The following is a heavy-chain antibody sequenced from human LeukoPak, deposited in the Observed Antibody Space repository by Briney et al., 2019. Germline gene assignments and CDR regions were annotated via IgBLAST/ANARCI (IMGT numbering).Heavy chain of an antibody. CDR3: ARGPYCGGDCYFAY. J-gene: IGHJ4*02. V-gene: IGHV4-4*07. D-gene: IGHD2-21*02. Sequence: SETLSLTCTVSGGSISSYYWSWIRQPAGKGLEWIGRIYTSGSTYYNPSLKRRVTMSVDTSKNQFSLKLSSVTAADTAVYFCARGPYCGGDCYFAYWGQGTLVTVSS. CDR1: GGSISSYY. CDR2: IYTSGST.